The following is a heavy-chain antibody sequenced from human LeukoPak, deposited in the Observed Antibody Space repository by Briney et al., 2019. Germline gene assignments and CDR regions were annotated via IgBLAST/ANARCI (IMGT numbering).Heavy chain of an antibody. CDR1: GFTFSSHL. V-gene: IGHV3-74*01. Sequence: GASLRLSCAASGFTFSSHLMHWVRQVPGKGLLWVSRIRSDGNSRSHADSVKGRFTISRDNAKNTLYLQMNSLRAEDTAVYYCAKVLTGSQDYWGQGTLVTVSS. D-gene: IGHD7-27*01. CDR2: IRSDGNSR. J-gene: IGHJ4*02. CDR3: AKVLTGSQDY.